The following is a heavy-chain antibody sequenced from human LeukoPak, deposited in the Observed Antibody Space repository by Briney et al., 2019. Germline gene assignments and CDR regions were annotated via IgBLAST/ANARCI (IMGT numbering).Heavy chain of an antibody. CDR3: ARLGGETTRFDL. J-gene: IGHJ5*02. Sequence: GGSLRLSCAASGFTFRSYWMSWVRQAPGRGLDWVATIKQEGNVKYYVDSVKGRFTISRDNADNSLYLQINSLRVEDTAVYYCARLGGETTRFDLWGQGALVTVSS. CDR1: GFTFRSYW. D-gene: IGHD3-16*01. CDR2: IKQEGNVK. V-gene: IGHV3-7*01.